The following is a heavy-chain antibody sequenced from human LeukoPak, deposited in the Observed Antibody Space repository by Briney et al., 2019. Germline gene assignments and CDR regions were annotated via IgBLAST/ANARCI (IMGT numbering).Heavy chain of an antibody. V-gene: IGHV1-69*04. Sequence: SVKVSCKASGGTFSNYAINWVRQAPGQGLEWMGRIILILGIANYAQKFQGRVTITADKSTSTAYMELSGLRSEDTAVYYCARDDRVVAFDIWGQGTMVTVSS. D-gene: IGHD3-10*01. CDR2: IILILGIA. CDR3: ARDDRVVAFDI. J-gene: IGHJ3*02. CDR1: GGTFSNYA.